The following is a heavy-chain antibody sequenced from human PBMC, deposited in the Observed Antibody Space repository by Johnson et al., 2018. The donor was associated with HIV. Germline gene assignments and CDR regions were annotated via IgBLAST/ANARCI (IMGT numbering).Heavy chain of an antibody. CDR3: AKAIGDAFDI. J-gene: IGHJ3*02. D-gene: IGHD2/OR15-2a*01. Sequence: QVQLVESGGGVVRPGGSLRLSCAASGFTFDDYGMSWVRQAPGKGLEWVAVISYDGSNKYYADSVKGRFTISRDNSKNTLYLQMNSLRAEDTAVYYFAKAIGDAFDIWGQGTMVTVSS. V-gene: IGHV3-30*18. CDR1: GFTFDDYG. CDR2: ISYDGSNK.